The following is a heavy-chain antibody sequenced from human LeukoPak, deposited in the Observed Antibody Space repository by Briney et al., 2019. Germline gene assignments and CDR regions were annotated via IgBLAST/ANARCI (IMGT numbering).Heavy chain of an antibody. V-gene: IGHV3-9*01. D-gene: IGHD4-17*01. CDR3: TKDMTTVTTSGSDY. J-gene: IGHJ4*02. Sequence: GGSLRLSCVASGFTFDDYAMHWVRQVPGKGLEWVSGISWNSGSTGYADSVKGRFTISRDNAKNSLYLQMNSLRAEDTALYYCTKDMTTVTTSGSDYWGQGTLVTVSS. CDR2: ISWNSGST. CDR1: GFTFDDYA.